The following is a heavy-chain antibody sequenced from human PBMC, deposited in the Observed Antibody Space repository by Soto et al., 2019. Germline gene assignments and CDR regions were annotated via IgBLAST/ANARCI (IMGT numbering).Heavy chain of an antibody. J-gene: IGHJ5*02. CDR1: GGSISSYY. V-gene: IGHV4-59*08. CDR3: ARHWAISRATWFDP. CDR2: IYYSGST. Sequence: SETLSLTCTVSGGSISSYYWSWIRQPPGKGLEWIGYIYYSGSTNYNPSLKSRVTISVDTSKNQFSLKLSSVTAADTAVYYCARHWAISRATWFDPWGQGTLVTAPQ. D-gene: IGHD3-16*01.